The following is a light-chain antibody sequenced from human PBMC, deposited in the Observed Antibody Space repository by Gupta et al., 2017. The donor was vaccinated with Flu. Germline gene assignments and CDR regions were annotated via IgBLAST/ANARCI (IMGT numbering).Light chain of an antibody. CDR1: QSVSSSY. J-gene: IGKJ1*01. CDR3: QQYGSNSLT. Sequence: EIVLTQSPGTLSLSPGERATLSCRASQSVSSSYLAGYQQKPGQAPRRLIYGASSRATGSPDRCSGSGSGTDVTLTISSLEPEDVSVDYCQQYGSNSLTFGRGTKVEIK. V-gene: IGKV3-20*01. CDR2: GAS.